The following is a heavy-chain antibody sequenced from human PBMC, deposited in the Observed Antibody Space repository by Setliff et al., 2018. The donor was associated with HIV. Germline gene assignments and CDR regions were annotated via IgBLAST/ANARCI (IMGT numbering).Heavy chain of an antibody. J-gene: IGHJ6*03. CDR3: VNSGYDGGYYYYYMDV. V-gene: IGHV4-39*01. CDR1: GSLTSYY. Sequence: SETLSLTCTVSGSLTSYYWGWIRQAPAKGLEWIGTLYDTGRTYYNPPLKSRVSIFVDTTKNEFVLNLRSVTAADTAVYFCVNSGYDGGYYYYYMDVWGKGTTVTVSS. CDR2: LYDTGRT. D-gene: IGHD5-12*01.